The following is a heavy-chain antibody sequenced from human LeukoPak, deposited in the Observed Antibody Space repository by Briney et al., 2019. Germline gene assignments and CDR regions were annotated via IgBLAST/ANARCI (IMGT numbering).Heavy chain of an antibody. V-gene: IGHV4-39*07. CDR2: IYNSGST. Sequence: PSETLSLTCTVSGGSISSSTYYWGWIRQPPGKGLEWIGSIYNSGSTYNNPSLKSRVTISVDTSKNQFSLKLSSVTAADTAVYFCARDPLGPHGDYFDYWGQGTLVTVSS. D-gene: IGHD4-17*01. J-gene: IGHJ4*02. CDR1: GGSISSSTYY. CDR3: ARDPLGPHGDYFDY.